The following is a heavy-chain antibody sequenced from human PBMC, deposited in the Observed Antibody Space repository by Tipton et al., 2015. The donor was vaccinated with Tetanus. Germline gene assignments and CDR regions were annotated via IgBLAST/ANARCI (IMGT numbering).Heavy chain of an antibody. CDR3: ARDRCSDVTCYFEMGG. D-gene: IGHD2-15*01. Sequence: QLVQSGAEVKKPGASVKVSCKTSGYTFTGYYIHWVRQAPGQGLEWMGWINPKSGDTNYAQKLQGRVTMTTDTSTSTAYMELRSLRSDDTAVYYCARDRCSDVTCYFEMGGWGQGTLVTVSS. J-gene: IGHJ4*02. CDR1: GYTFTGYY. CDR2: INPKSGDT. V-gene: IGHV1-2*02.